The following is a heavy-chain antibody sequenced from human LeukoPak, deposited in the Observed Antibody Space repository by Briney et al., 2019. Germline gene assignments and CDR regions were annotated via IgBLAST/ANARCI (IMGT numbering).Heavy chain of an antibody. Sequence: GGSLRLSCAASGFTFSSYAMSWVRQAPGKGLEWVSAISGSGGSTYYADSVKGRFTISRDKSKNTLYLQMNSLRAEDTAVYYCAKLGGEPGATNFDYWGQGTLVTVSS. CDR2: ISGSGGST. CDR1: GFTFSSYA. J-gene: IGHJ4*02. CDR3: AKLGGEPGATNFDY. V-gene: IGHV3-23*01. D-gene: IGHD5-24*01.